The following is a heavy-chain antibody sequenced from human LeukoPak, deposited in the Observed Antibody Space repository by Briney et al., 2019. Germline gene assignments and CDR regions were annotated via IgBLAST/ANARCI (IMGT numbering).Heavy chain of an antibody. CDR3: ARENPSGYYNRPIDY. J-gene: IGHJ4*02. V-gene: IGHV4-39*07. CDR1: GGSISSSSYY. CDR2: IYYSGSI. Sequence: PSETLSLTCTVSGGSISSSSYYWGWIRQPPGKGLEWIGSIYYSGSIKYNPSLKSRVTMSVDTSKNQFSLKLSSVTAADTAIYYCARENPSGYYNRPIDYWGQGTLVTVSS. D-gene: IGHD3-22*01.